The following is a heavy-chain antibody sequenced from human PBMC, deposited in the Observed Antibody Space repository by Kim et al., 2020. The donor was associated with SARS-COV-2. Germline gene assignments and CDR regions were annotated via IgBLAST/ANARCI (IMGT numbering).Heavy chain of an antibody. V-gene: IGHV3-20*01. Sequence: GGSLRLSCAASGFTFDDYAMSWVRQAPGKGLEWVSGVNWNGASTGYADSVKGRFTISRDNAKNSLYLQMNSLRAEDTALYHCARGGMGDYQGYWGQGTLVTVSS. J-gene: IGHJ4*02. D-gene: IGHD4-17*01. CDR1: GFTFDDYA. CDR2: VNWNGAST. CDR3: ARGGMGDYQGY.